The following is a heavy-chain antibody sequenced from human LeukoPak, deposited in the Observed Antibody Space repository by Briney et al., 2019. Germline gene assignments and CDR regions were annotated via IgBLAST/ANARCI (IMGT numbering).Heavy chain of an antibody. CDR2: INSDGSST. D-gene: IGHD3-3*01. CDR3: ARDWSISFDY. V-gene: IGHV3-74*01. J-gene: IGHJ4*02. CDR1: GFTFICYW. Sequence: GGSLRLSCGASGFTFICYWMHWVRQAPGKGLVWVSRINSDGSSTFYADSVKGRFTISRDNAKNTLYLQMHSLRAEDTAVYYCARDWSISFDYWGQGTLVTVSS.